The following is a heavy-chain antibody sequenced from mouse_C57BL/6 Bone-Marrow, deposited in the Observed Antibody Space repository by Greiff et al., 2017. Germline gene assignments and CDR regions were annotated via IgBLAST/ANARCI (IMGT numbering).Heavy chain of an antibody. J-gene: IGHJ2*01. CDR3: ARIGTVVSFDY. CDR2: IWWDDDK. CDR1: GFSLSTFGMG. V-gene: IGHV8-8*01. Sequence: EVSGPGILQPSQTLSLTCSFSGFSLSTFGMGVGWIRQPSGKGLEWLAHIWWDDDKYYNPALKSRLTIYKDTFKNQVFLKFANVDTAYTATYYCARIGTVVSFDYWGQGTTLTGSS. D-gene: IGHD1-1*01.